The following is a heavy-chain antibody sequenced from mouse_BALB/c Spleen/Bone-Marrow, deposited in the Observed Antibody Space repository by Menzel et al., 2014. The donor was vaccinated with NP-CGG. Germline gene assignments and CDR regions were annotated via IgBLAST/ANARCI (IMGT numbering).Heavy chain of an antibody. D-gene: IGHD1-1*01. J-gene: IGHJ1*01. Sequence: VQLKKSGGGLVQPGGSLKLSCAASGFDFSRYWMSWVRQAPGKGLEWIGEINPDSSTINYTPSLKDKFIISRDNAKNTLYLQMSKVRSEDTALYYCARLNYYGNLFVWGAGTTVTVSS. CDR2: INPDSSTI. CDR3: ARLNYYGNLFV. V-gene: IGHV4-1*02. CDR1: GFDFSRYW.